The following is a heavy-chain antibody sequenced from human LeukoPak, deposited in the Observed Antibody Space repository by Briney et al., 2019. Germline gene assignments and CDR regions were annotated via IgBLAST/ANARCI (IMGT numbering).Heavy chain of an antibody. D-gene: IGHD7-27*01. V-gene: IGHV3-21*01. CDR2: ISSSSSYI. Sequence: SGGSLRLSCAASGFTFSNYWMSWVRQAPGKGLEWVSSISSSSSYIYYADSVKGRFTISRDNAKNSLYLQMNSLRAEDTAVYYCARDLGFDYWGQGTLVTVSS. CDR3: ARDLGFDY. CDR1: GFTFSNYW. J-gene: IGHJ4*02.